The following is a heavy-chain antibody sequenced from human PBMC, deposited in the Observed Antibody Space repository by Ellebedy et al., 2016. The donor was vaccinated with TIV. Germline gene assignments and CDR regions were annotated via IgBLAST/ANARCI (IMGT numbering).Heavy chain of an antibody. D-gene: IGHD2-15*01. CDR3: ARQGSGFAP. J-gene: IGHJ5*02. CDR1: GYKLTNYW. V-gene: IGHV5-10-1*01. CDR2: IDPTDSYT. Sequence: PGGSLRLSCRGSGYKLTNYWISWVRQMPGKGLEWMGRIDPTDSYTNYSPSFQGHVTISADKSISTAYLQWSSLKASDTAMYYCARQGSGFAPWGQGTLVTVSS.